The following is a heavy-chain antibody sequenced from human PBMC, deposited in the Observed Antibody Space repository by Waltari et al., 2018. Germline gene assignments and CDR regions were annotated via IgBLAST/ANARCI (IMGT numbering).Heavy chain of an antibody. J-gene: IGHJ3*02. Sequence: QVQLQESGSGLVKPSETLSLTCTVSGGSISSYYWSWIRQPPGKGLEWIGYIYYSGSTNYTPPLKSRVTISVDTSKNQFSLKLSSVTAADTAVYYCARYPPGYDSSGYYSGAFAIWGQGTMVTVSS. CDR3: ARYPPGYDSSGYYSGAFAI. CDR2: IYYSGST. V-gene: IGHV4-59*01. D-gene: IGHD3-22*01. CDR1: GGSISSYY.